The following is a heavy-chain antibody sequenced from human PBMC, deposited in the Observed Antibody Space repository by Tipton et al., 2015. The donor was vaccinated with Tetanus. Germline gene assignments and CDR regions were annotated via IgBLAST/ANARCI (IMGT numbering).Heavy chain of an antibody. CDR1: GYTFSTHG. D-gene: IGHD3-22*01. CDR3: ARDRGDYIYYGMDV. Sequence: VQLVQSGAEVKKPGASVKVSCKASGYTFSTHGISWLRQAPGQGLEWMGWIDPNSGGTVYAQKFQGRVTMTRDTSISTAYMELRSLRSDDTAVYYCARDRGDYIYYGMDVWGPGTTVTVS. CDR2: IDPNSGGT. V-gene: IGHV1-2*02. J-gene: IGHJ6*02.